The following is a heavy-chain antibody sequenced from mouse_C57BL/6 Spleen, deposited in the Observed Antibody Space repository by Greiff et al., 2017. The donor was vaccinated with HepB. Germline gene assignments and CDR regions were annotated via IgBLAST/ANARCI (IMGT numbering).Heavy chain of an antibody. D-gene: IGHD2-1*01. CDR2: IWSDGST. V-gene: IGHV2-6-1*01. CDR1: GFSLTSYG. Sequence: QVQLKESGPGLVAPSQSLSITCTVSGFSLTSYGVHWVRQPPGKGLEWLVVIWSDGSTTYNSALKSRLSISKDNSKSQVFLKMNSLQTDDTAMYYCARHNYYGNSHYAMDYWGQGTSVTVSS. J-gene: IGHJ4*01. CDR3: ARHNYYGNSHYAMDY.